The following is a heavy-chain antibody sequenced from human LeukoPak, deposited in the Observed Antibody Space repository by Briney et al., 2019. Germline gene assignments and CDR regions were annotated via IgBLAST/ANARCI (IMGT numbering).Heavy chain of an antibody. J-gene: IGHJ3*02. V-gene: IGHV4-59*01. CDR2: IYYSGST. D-gene: IGHD4-23*01. Sequence: SETLSLTCTVSGGSISSYYWSWIRQPPGKGLEWIGYIYYSGSTNYNPFLKSRVTISVDTSKNQFSLKLSSVTAADTAVYYCARALYGGSAFDIWGQGTMVTVSS. CDR1: GGSISSYY. CDR3: ARALYGGSAFDI.